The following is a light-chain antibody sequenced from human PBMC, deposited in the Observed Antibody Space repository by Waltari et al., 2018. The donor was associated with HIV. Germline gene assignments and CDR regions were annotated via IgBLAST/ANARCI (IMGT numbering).Light chain of an antibody. V-gene: IGLV2-8*01. J-gene: IGLJ2*01. CDR2: EVS. Sequence: QSALTQPPSAPGSPGQSVTISCTGTSRDIGGYNYVSWYQHHPGKAPKLMIYEVSKRPSGVPDRFSGSKSGNTASLTVSGLQAEDEADYYCSSYAGSNKGVFGGGTKLTVL. CDR3: SSYAGSNKGV. CDR1: SRDIGGYNY.